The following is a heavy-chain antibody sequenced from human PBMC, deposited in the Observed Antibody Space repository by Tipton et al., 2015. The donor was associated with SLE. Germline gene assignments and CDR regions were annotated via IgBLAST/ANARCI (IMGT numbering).Heavy chain of an antibody. CDR3: ARDRGGYRYYYGMDV. J-gene: IGHJ6*02. D-gene: IGHD3-16*01. CDR2: IYYSGST. CDR1: GGSINNNSYY. V-gene: IGHV4-61*01. Sequence: LRLSCTVSGGSINNNSYYWSWIRQPPGKGLEWIGYIYYSGSTNYNPSLTSRVTISVDTSKNQFSLKLRSVTAADTAVYYCARDRGGYRYYYGMDVWGQGTTVTVSS.